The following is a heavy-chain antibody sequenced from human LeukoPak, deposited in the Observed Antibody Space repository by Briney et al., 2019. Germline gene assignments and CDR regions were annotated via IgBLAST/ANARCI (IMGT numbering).Heavy chain of an antibody. CDR1: GGSISSYY. D-gene: IGHD5-12*01. CDR2: IYYSGST. CDR3: ARVRPRRYSGYDPAFDI. Sequence: SETLSLTCTVSGGSISSYYWSWIRQPPGKGLEWIGYIYYSGSTNYNPSLRSRVTISVDTSKNQFSLKLSSVTAADTAVYYCARVRPRRYSGYDPAFDIWGQGTMVTVSS. J-gene: IGHJ3*02. V-gene: IGHV4-59*01.